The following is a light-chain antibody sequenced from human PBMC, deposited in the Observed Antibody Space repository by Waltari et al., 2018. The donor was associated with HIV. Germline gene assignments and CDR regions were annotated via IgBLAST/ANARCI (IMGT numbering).Light chain of an antibody. V-gene: IGKV1-9*01. CDR3: QQLNSYPLT. CDR2: ATS. CDR1: QDINTY. J-gene: IGKJ4*01. Sequence: DIQLTQSPSFLSASVGDRVTITCRASQDINTYLAWYQGEPGRAPKLLIYATSTLQSGVPSRFSGSGSGTEFTLTISSMQPEDFAVYYCQQLNSYPLTFGGGTKVEIK.